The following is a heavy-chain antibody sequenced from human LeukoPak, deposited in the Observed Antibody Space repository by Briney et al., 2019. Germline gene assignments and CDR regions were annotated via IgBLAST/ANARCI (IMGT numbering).Heavy chain of an antibody. Sequence: SLRLSCAASGFTFSSYGMHWVRQAPGKGLEWVAVIWYDGSNKYYADSVKGRFTISRDNSKNTLYLQMNSLRAEDTAVYYCARGPTYTVTTSSGWYFDLWGRGTLVTVSS. CDR3: ARGPTYTVTTSSGWYFDL. CDR1: GFTFSSYG. CDR2: IWYDGSNK. V-gene: IGHV3-33*01. D-gene: IGHD4-17*01. J-gene: IGHJ2*01.